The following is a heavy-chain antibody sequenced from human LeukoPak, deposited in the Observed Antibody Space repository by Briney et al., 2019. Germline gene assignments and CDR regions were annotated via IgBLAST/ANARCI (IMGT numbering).Heavy chain of an antibody. CDR2: ITSKPYGEVT. J-gene: IGHJ4*02. Sequence: PGGSLRLSCTGSGFSFRDHSMSWVRQPPGKGLEWVGFITSKPYGEVTHYAASVSGRFTFSRDDSKSVAYLQMNSLKTEDTAVYYCVRHDGMILPVWGQGTLVTVSS. CDR1: GFSFRDHS. CDR3: VRHDGMILPV. V-gene: IGHV3-49*04. D-gene: IGHD3/OR15-3a*01.